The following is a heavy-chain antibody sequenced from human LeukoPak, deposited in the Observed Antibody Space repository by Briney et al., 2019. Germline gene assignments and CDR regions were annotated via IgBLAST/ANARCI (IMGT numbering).Heavy chain of an antibody. CDR1: GFTFSPYW. J-gene: IGHJ4*02. Sequence: PGGSLRLSCAASGFTFSPYWMNWFRQAPGKGLEWVAIIKQDGSEELYDGSVEGRFTISRDSGKDSLYLQMNSLRAEDTAVYYCAGGAGWLADYCSQAT. CDR3: AGGAGWLADY. V-gene: IGHV3-7*01. CDR2: IKQDGSEE. D-gene: IGHD2-15*01.